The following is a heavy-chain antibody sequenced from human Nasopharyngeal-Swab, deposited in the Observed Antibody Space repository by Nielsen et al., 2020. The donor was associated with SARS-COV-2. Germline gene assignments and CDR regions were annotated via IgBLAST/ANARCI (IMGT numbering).Heavy chain of an antibody. Sequence: GESLKISCAASEFTFNTYDMNGVREAPGKGLEWRSYISSSSRTIYYADSVKGRFTISRDNAKNSLYLQMNTLRDEDTAVYYCARLRYYSSDYWGQGTLVTVSS. CDR3: ARLRYYSSDY. V-gene: IGHV3-48*02. J-gene: IGHJ4*02. CDR2: ISSSSRTI. D-gene: IGHD1-26*01. CDR1: EFTFNTYD.